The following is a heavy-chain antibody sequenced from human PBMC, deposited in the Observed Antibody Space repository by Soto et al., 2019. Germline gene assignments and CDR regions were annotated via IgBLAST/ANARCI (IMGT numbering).Heavy chain of an antibody. CDR3: ARVTSWQWLGTNDY. V-gene: IGHV3-30-3*01. CDR1: GFTFSSYA. J-gene: IGHJ4*02. Sequence: HPGGSLRLSCAASGFTFSSYAMHWVRQAPGKGLEWVAVISYDGSNKYYADSVKGRFTISRDNSKNTLYLQMNSLRAEDTAVYYCARVTSWQWLGTNDYWGQGTLVTVSS. CDR2: ISYDGSNK. D-gene: IGHD6-19*01.